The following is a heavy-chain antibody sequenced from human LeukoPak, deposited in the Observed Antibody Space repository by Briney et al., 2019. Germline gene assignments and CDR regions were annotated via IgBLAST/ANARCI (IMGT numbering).Heavy chain of an antibody. D-gene: IGHD6-13*01. V-gene: IGHV4-39*01. CDR3: ARAGKIAAAGTHLDY. J-gene: IGHJ4*02. Sequence: PSETLSLTCTVSGGSISSSSDYWGWIRQPSGKGLEWIGSIYYSGSTYYNPSLKSRVTISVDTSKNQFSLKLSSATAADTAVYYCARAGKIAAAGTHLDYWGQGTLVTVSS. CDR2: IYYSGST. CDR1: GGSISSSSDY.